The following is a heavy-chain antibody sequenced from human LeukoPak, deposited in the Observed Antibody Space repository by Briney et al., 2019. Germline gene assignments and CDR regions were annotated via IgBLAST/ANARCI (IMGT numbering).Heavy chain of an antibody. J-gene: IGHJ4*02. Sequence: AGGSLRLSCAASGFTFTSCAMRWVRQAPGKGLEWVSAISGSSSATYYADSVKGRFTISRDISKNTLYLQMNSLRADDTAVYYCAKAFSSSWSIDYWGQGALVTVSS. CDR3: AKAFSSSWSIDY. D-gene: IGHD6-13*01. V-gene: IGHV3-23*01. CDR2: ISGSSSAT. CDR1: GFTFTSCA.